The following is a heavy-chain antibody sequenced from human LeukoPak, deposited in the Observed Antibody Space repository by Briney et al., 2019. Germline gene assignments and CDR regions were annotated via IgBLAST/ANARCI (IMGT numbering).Heavy chain of an antibody. CDR1: GGSFSGYY. CDR2: TDHSGST. J-gene: IGHJ4*02. CDR3: AGQAHSDHG. Sequence: SETLSLTRALDGGSFSGYYWGCVRQPPGKGLEWIGETDHSGSTNYNPSLKSRVTISVDTSKTQFSLKLNSVTAADEAVYSCAGQAHSDHGWGQGTLVTVSS. D-gene: IGHD3/OR15-3a*01. V-gene: IGHV4-34*01.